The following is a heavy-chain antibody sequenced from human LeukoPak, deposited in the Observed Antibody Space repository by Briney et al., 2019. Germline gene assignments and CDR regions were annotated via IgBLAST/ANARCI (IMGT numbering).Heavy chain of an antibody. CDR1: GYTFTSYD. CDR3: ARGRVYCSGGSCYNWFDP. CDR2: MNPNSGNT. D-gene: IGHD2-15*01. V-gene: IGHV1-8*01. J-gene: IGHJ5*02. Sequence: ASVKVSCKASGYTFTSYDINWVRQATGQGLEWMGWMNPNSGNTGYAQKFQGRVTMTRITSISTAYMELSSLRSEDTAVYYCARGRVYCSGGSCYNWFDPWGQGTLVTVSS.